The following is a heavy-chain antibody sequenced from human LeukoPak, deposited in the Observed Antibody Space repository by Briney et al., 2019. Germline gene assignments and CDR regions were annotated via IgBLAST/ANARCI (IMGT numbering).Heavy chain of an antibody. D-gene: IGHD1-26*01. CDR3: ARDGKTIYYYYYMDV. J-gene: IGHJ6*03. Sequence: GGSLRLSCAASGFTFSDYYMSWIRQAPGKGLEWVSYISSSGSTIYYADSVKGRFTISRDNAKNSLYLQMNSLRAEDTAVYYCARDGKTIYYYYYMDVRGKGTTVTVSS. CDR2: ISSSGSTI. V-gene: IGHV3-11*04. CDR1: GFTFSDYY.